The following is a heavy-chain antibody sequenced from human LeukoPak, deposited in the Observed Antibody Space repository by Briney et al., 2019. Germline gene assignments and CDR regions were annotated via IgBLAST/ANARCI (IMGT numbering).Heavy chain of an antibody. J-gene: IGHJ5*02. CDR1: GGSFSGYC. V-gene: IGHV4-34*01. CDR2: INHSGST. Sequence: SETLSLTCAVYGGSFSGYCWSWIRQPPGKGLEWNGEINHSGSTNYNPSLKSRVTISVDTSKNEFSLKLSSVTAADTAVYDCARARSQYYGSGSYYNQQRHNWFDPWGQGTLVTVSS. D-gene: IGHD3-10*01. CDR3: ARARSQYYGSGSYYNQQRHNWFDP.